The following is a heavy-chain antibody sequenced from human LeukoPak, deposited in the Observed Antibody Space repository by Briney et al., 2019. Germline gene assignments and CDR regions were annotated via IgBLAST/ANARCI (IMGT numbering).Heavy chain of an antibody. V-gene: IGHV3-7*03. J-gene: IGHJ4*02. CDR1: GFTFSNYW. Sequence: GGSLRLSCAASGFTFSNYWMNWVRQAPGKGLEWVANIKQDGSEKYYVDSVKGRFTISRDNAKNSLYLQMNSLRVEDTAVYYCGLSMDYWGQGTLVTVSS. CDR3: GLSMDY. CDR2: IKQDGSEK.